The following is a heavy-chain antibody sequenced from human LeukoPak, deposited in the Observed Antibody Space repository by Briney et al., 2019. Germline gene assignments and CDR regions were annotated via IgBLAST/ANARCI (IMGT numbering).Heavy chain of an antibody. V-gene: IGHV4-39*01. CDR2: IYYSGST. Sequence: SETLSLTCTVSGGSLSSSSYYWGWIRQPPGKGLEWIGSIYYSGSTYYNPSLKSRVTISVDTSKNQFSLKLSSVTAADTAVYYCARHPAGSFDYWGQGTLVTVSS. J-gene: IGHJ4*02. CDR3: ARHPAGSFDY. CDR1: GGSLSSSSYY.